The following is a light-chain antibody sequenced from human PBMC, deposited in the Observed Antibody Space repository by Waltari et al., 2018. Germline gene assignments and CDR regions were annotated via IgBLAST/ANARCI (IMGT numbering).Light chain of an antibody. CDR3: QQYNSYWT. V-gene: IGKV1-5*03. CDR1: QSIGPS. CDR2: KAS. J-gene: IGKJ1*01. Sequence: DIQMTPSPSTLPATVGDRVTFTCRASQSIGPSLAWYQQKPGRAPKLLIYKASSLERGVPSRFSGSGSGTEFTLTISSLQPDDFATYYCQQYNSYWTFGQGTKVEIK.